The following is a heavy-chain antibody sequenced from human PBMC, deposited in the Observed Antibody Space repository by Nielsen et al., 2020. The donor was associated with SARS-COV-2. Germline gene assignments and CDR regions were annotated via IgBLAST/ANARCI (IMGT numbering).Heavy chain of an antibody. J-gene: IGHJ6*03. CDR1: GFTFSSYG. Sequence: GGSLRLSCAASGFTFSSYGMHWVRQAPGKGLEWVAVISYDGSNKYYADSVKGRFTISRDNSKNTLYLQMNSLRAEDMAVYYCARGSYYYHYMDVWGKGTTVTVSS. CDR3: ARGSYYYHYMDV. CDR2: ISYDGSNK. V-gene: IGHV3-30*03.